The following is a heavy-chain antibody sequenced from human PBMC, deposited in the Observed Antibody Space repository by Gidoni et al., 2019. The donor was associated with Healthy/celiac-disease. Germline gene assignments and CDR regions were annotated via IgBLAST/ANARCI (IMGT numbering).Heavy chain of an antibody. D-gene: IGHD3-10*01. CDR3: ARGYRWFGKYGMDV. CDR1: GGSFSGYY. V-gene: IGHV4-34*01. CDR2: INHRGST. J-gene: IGHJ6*02. Sequence: QVQLQQWGAGLLKPSETLSLTCAVYGGSFSGYYWSWIRPPPGKGLEWIGEINHRGSTNYNPSLKSRVTISVDTSKNQFSLKLSSVTAADTAVYYCARGYRWFGKYGMDVWGQGTTVTVSS.